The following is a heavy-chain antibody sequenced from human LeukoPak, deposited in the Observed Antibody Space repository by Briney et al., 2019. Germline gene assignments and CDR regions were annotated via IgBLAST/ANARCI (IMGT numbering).Heavy chain of an antibody. Sequence: SETLSLTCAVYGGSFSGYYWSWIRQPPGKGLEWIGEINHSGSTNYNPSLKSRVTISVDTSKNQFSLKLSSVTAADTTVYYCARAHRLYAFDIWGQGTMVTVSS. J-gene: IGHJ3*02. CDR3: ARAHRLYAFDI. CDR1: GGSFSGYY. V-gene: IGHV4-34*01. D-gene: IGHD2-8*01. CDR2: INHSGST.